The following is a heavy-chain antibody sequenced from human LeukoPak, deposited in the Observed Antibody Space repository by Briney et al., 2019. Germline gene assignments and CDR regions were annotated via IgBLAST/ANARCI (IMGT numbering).Heavy chain of an antibody. CDR3: ARDKVSGATLLDC. V-gene: IGHV3-7*01. D-gene: IGHD1-26*01. CDR1: GFTLSNYW. J-gene: IGHJ4*02. Sequence: PGGSLRLSCAASGFTLSNYWMSWVRQVPGKGPEWVANIRQDGSEFYYVDSVKGRFTISRGNAKNSLYLQMDSLRAEDTAVYYCARDKVSGATLLDCWGQGTLVTVSS. CDR2: IRQDGSEF.